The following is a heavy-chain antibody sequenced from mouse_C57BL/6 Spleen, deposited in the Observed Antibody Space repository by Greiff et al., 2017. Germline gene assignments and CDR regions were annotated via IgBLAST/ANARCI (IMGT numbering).Heavy chain of an antibody. D-gene: IGHD4-1*01. CDR2: IHPNSGST. CDR3: ARGVTGFLYFDY. CDR1: GYTFTSYW. J-gene: IGHJ2*01. V-gene: IGHV1-64*01. Sequence: QVQLQQHGAELVKPGASVKLSCKASGYTFTSYWMHWVKQRPGQGLEWIGMIHPNSGSTNYNEKFKSKATLTVDKSSSTAYMQLSSLTSEDSAVYYCARGVTGFLYFDYWGQGTTLTVSS.